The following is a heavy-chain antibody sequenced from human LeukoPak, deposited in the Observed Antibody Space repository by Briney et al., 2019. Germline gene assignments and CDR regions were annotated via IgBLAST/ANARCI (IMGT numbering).Heavy chain of an antibody. Sequence: QPGRSLRLSCAASGFTFDDYAMHWVRQVPGKGLEWVSGIGWNSVTLGYVDSVKGRFTISRDNAKKSLYLQMNSLRPDDTALYYCVSGSLMSGEDLLGNLRYWGRGTQVSVSS. CDR1: GFTFDDYA. V-gene: IGHV3-9*01. CDR3: VSGSLMSGEDLLGNLRY. CDR2: IGWNSVTL. J-gene: IGHJ4*02. D-gene: IGHD3-16*01.